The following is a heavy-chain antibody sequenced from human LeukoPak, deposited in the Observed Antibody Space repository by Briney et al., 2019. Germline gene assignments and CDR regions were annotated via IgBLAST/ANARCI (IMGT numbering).Heavy chain of an antibody. CDR3: ARVHFIGVVPAATAAFDI. D-gene: IGHD2-2*01. Sequence: GGSLRLSCAASELTFSSYAMHWVRQAPAKGLEWVPVISYDGSNKYYADSVKGRFTISRDNSKTTLYLQMNSLRAEDTAVYYCARVHFIGVVPAATAAFDIWGQGTMVTVSS. CDR2: ISYDGSNK. CDR1: ELTFSSYA. V-gene: IGHV3-30-3*01. J-gene: IGHJ3*02.